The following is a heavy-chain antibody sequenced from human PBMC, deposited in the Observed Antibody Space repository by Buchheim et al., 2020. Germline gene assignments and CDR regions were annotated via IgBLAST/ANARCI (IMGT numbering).Heavy chain of an antibody. V-gene: IGHV5-51*04. CDR2: IYPGDSDT. D-gene: IGHD2-15*01. J-gene: IGHJ4*02. CDR3: TRSSGAATTGEFDY. Sequence: EVQLVQSGAEVKKPGESLKISCKGSGYSFTSYWIGWVRQMPGKGLEWMGIIYPGDSDTRYSPSFQGQVTISVDKPINTAYPQWSSLEASHTAMYYCTRSSGAATTGEFDYWGQGTL. CDR1: GYSFTSYW.